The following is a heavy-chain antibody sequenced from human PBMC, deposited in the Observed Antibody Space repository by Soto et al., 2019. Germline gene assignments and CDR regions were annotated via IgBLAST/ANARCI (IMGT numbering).Heavy chain of an antibody. V-gene: IGHV4-59*08. Sequence: SETLSLTCTVSGGSISSYYWSWIRQPPGKGLEWIGYIYYSGSTNYNPSLKSRVTISVETSKNQFSLKLSSVTAADTAVYYCAGHVRHCSGGSCRYYYYYMDVWGKGTTVTVSS. D-gene: IGHD2-15*01. CDR3: AGHVRHCSGGSCRYYYYYMDV. CDR2: IYYSGST. J-gene: IGHJ6*03. CDR1: GGSISSYY.